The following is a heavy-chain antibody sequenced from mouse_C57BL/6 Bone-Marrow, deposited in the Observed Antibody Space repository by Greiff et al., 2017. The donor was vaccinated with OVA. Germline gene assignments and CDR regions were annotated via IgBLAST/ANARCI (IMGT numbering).Heavy chain of an antibody. V-gene: IGHV1-15*01. D-gene: IGHD1-1*01. J-gene: IGHJ2*01. Sequence: VKLMESGAELVRPGASVTLSCKASGYTFTDYEMHWVKQTPVHGLEWIGAIDPETGGTAYNQKFKGKAILTADKSSSTAYMELRSLTSEDSAVYYCLYGSRDYWGQGTTLTVSS. CDR2: IDPETGGT. CDR1: GYTFTDYE. CDR3: LYGSRDY.